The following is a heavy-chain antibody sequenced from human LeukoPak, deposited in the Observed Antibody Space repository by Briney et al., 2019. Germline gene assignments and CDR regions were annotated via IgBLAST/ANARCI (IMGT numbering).Heavy chain of an antibody. Sequence: GGSLRLSCAASGFSFSDNAMTWVRQAPGKGLEWVAVISSGGNTKYADPERGRFSISRDNSKSTLYLQMNSLRAEDTAVYYCAKHLGGNYFDRPFDYWGQGTLVTVSS. J-gene: IGHJ4*02. CDR1: GFSFSDNA. CDR3: AKHLGGNYFDRPFDY. D-gene: IGHD3-22*01. V-gene: IGHV3-23*01. CDR2: ISSGGNT.